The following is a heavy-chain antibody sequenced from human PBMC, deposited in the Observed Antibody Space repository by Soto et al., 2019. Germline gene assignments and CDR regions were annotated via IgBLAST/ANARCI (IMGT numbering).Heavy chain of an antibody. CDR1: GFTFSSYA. CDR3: AKWLQILLYYGMDV. D-gene: IGHD5-18*01. Sequence: EVQLLESGGGLVQPGGSLRLSCAASGFTFSSYAMSWVRQAPGKGLEWVSAISGSGGSTYYADSVKGRFTISRDNSKNTLYLQMDSLRAEDTAVYYCAKWLQILLYYGMDVWGQGTTVTVSS. V-gene: IGHV3-23*01. J-gene: IGHJ6*02. CDR2: ISGSGGST.